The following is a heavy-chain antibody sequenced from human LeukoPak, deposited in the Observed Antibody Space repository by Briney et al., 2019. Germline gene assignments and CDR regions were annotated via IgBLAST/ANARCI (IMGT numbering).Heavy chain of an antibody. Sequence: PGGSLRLSCVASGFTFSSYGMHWVRQAPGKGLEWVAFIRYDGSNKYYTDSVKGRFTISRDNSKNTLYLQMNSLRAEDTAVYYCAKVERSSAVAGKGHDYYYYMDVWGKGTTVTVSS. D-gene: IGHD6-19*01. CDR1: GFTFSSYG. CDR3: AKVERSSAVAGKGHDYYYYMDV. J-gene: IGHJ6*03. V-gene: IGHV3-30*02. CDR2: IRYDGSNK.